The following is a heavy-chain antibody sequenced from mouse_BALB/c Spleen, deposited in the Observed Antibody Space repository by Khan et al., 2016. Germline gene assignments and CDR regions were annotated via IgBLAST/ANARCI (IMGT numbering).Heavy chain of an antibody. Sequence: EVELVESGGGLVKPGGSLKLSCAASGFTFSDYYMSWVRQTPEKRLEWVATISDGGSYTYSPVSVTGRFTISRDNAKNNLYLQMSSRKSEDTAMDYWARDLNWYFDVWGAGTTVTVSS. CDR3: ARDLNWYFDV. CDR2: ISDGGSYT. V-gene: IGHV5-4*02. J-gene: IGHJ1*01. CDR1: GFTFSDYY.